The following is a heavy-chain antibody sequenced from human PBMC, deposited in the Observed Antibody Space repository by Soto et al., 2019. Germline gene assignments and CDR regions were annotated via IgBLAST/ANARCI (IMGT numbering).Heavy chain of an antibody. J-gene: IGHJ2*01. Sequence: EVRIMESGGGFLQPGGSQRLSCVASGFTFNSYVMSWVRQTPEKGLEWVSAISGSGWQAYYAQSVQGCFTISRDHSKRSVYLHMHSLWPDVSGIDYCAKGRYFEVSGGCANFCGRGTLVTVS. D-gene: IGHD3-9*01. CDR3: AKGRYFEVSGGCANF. CDR1: GFTFNSYV. CDR2: ISGSGWQA. V-gene: IGHV3-23*01.